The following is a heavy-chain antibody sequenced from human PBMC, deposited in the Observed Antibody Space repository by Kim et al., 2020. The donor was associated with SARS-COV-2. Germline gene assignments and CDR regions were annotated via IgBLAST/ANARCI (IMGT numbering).Heavy chain of an antibody. V-gene: IGHV4-59*13. CDR2: IYYSGST. CDR1: GGSISSYY. Sequence: SETLSLTCTVSGGSISSYYWSWIRQPPGKGLEWIGYIYYSGSTNYNPSLKSRVTISVDTSKNQFSLKLSSVTAADTAVYYCARASRIAVAGTDYWGQGTLVTVSS. CDR3: ARASRIAVAGTDY. D-gene: IGHD6-19*01. J-gene: IGHJ4*02.